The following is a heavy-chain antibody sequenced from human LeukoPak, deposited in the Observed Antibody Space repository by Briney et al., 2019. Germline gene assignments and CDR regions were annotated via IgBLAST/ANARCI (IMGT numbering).Heavy chain of an antibody. V-gene: IGHV1-24*01. J-gene: IGHJ4*02. D-gene: IGHD3-22*01. CDR1: GYTLTELS. CDR3: ATAYYYDSSGYSLDLNF. Sequence: ASVKVSCKVSGYTLTELSTHWVRQAPGKGLEWMGGFDPEDGETIYAQKFQGRVTMTEDTSTDTAYMDLSSLRSEDTAVYYCATAYYYDSSGYSLDLNFGAQGPRVTVSS. CDR2: FDPEDGET.